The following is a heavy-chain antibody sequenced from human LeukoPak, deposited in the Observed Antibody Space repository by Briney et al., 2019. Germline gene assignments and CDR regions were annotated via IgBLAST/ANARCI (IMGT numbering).Heavy chain of an antibody. CDR1: GLPFSSHA. CDR3: ARDSSYYYDSSGSNFDY. Sequence: PGGSLRLSCAASGLPFSSHAMHWVRQAPGKGLEWVSVISYDGSNKYYADSVKGRFTISRDNAKNSLYLQMNSLRAEDTAVYYCARDSSYYYDSSGSNFDYWGQGTLVTVSS. CDR2: ISYDGSNK. D-gene: IGHD3-22*01. V-gene: IGHV3-30-3*01. J-gene: IGHJ4*02.